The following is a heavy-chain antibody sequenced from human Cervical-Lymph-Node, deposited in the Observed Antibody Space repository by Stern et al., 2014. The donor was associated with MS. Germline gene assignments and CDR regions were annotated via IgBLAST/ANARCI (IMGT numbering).Heavy chain of an antibody. V-gene: IGHV4-31*03. D-gene: IGHD5-12*01. J-gene: IGHJ4*02. CDR3: ARVPLVTTTFDS. CDR2: IYSSGST. CDR1: GGSIGSGGYY. Sequence: QVQLQESGPGLVKPSQTLSLTCTVSGGSIGSGGYYLSWVRQHPGEGLGWIGNIYSSGSTSYTPSLKSRVTISIDMSENQFSLNLTSVTAADTAVYFCARVPLVTTTFDSWGQGTLVTVSS.